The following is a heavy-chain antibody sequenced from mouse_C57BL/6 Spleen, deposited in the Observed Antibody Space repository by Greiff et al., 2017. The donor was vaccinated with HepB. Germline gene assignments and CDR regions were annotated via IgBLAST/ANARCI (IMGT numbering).Heavy chain of an antibody. CDR1: GYAFSSSW. Sequence: VKLMESGPELVKPGASVKISCKASGYAFSSSWMNWVKQRPGKGLEWIGRIYPGDGDTNYNGKFKGKATLTADKSSSTAYMQLSSLTSEDSAVYFFARGSSGYDAYWGQGTLVTVSS. CDR2: IYPGDGDT. CDR3: ARGSSGYDAY. V-gene: IGHV1-82*01. J-gene: IGHJ3*01. D-gene: IGHD3-2*02.